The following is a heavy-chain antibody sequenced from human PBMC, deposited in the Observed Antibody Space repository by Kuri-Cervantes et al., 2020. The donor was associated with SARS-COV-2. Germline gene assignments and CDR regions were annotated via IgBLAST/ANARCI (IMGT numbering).Heavy chain of an antibody. CDR2: ISWNSGSI. CDR3: AKGYYYGSGSYCYGMDV. CDR1: GFTFSSYS. D-gene: IGHD3-10*01. J-gene: IGHJ6*02. V-gene: IGHV3-9*01. Sequence: SLKISCAASGFTFSSYSMNWVRQAPGKGLEWVSGISWNSGSIGYADSVKGRFTISRDNAKNSLYLQMNSLRAEDTALYYCAKGYYYGSGSYCYGMDVWGQGTTVTVSS.